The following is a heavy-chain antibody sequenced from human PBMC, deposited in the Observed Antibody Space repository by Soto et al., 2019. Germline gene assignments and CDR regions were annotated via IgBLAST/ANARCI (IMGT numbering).Heavy chain of an antibody. J-gene: IGHJ5*02. CDR1: GYRFTTSW. CDR2: TYPGDSDT. V-gene: IGHV5-51*01. Sequence: GESLKISCKGSGYRFTTSWIGWVRQMPGKGLEWMGITYPGDSDTRYSPSFQGQVTISVDKSISTAYLQWSSLKASDTAMYFCARHYYYGSGSYYNGWFDAWGQGTLVTVSS. CDR3: ARHYYYGSGSYYNGWFDA. D-gene: IGHD3-10*01.